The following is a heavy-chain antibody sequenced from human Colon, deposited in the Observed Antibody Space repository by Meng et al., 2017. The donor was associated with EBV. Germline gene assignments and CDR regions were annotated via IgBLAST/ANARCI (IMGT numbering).Heavy chain of an antibody. CDR1: GYTFTRYP. J-gene: IGHJ4*02. Sequence: QGQVVQSGSELKKPGASVKVSCKASGYTFTRYPMNWVRQAPGQGLEWMGWISTNTGNPTYAQGFTGRFVFSVDTSVSTAYLQIGSLKAEDTAVYYCGTLKYTSGFYGPAYWGQGALVTVSS. V-gene: IGHV7-4-1*01. CDR3: GTLKYTSGFYGPAY. D-gene: IGHD6-19*01. CDR2: ISTNTGNP.